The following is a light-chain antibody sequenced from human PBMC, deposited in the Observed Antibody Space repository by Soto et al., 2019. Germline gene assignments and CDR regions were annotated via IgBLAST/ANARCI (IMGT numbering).Light chain of an antibody. J-gene: IGLJ1*01. V-gene: IGLV2-8*01. CDR1: SSDVGGYNY. Sequence: QSVRTQPPSASGSPGQSVTSSCTGTSSDVGGYNYVSWYQQHPGKVPKLMVYEVNKRPSGVPDRFSGSKSGNTASLTVSGLQAEDEADYYCTSYAGGNNVFGTGTKLTVL. CDR3: TSYAGGNNV. CDR2: EVN.